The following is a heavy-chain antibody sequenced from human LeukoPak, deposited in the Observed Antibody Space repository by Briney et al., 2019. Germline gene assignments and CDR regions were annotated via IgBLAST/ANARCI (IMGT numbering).Heavy chain of an antibody. D-gene: IGHD4-17*01. V-gene: IGHV3-7*03. J-gene: IGHJ3*02. CDR3: ASPLDGDPDAFDI. CDR2: INKDGSEK. CDR1: GFTFTTYW. Sequence: GGSLRLSCAASGFTFTTYWMTWVRQAPGKGLEWVANINKDGSEKYYVDSVEGRFTISRDNAKNSLYLQMNSLRAEDTAVYYCASPLDGDPDAFDIWGQGTMVTVSS.